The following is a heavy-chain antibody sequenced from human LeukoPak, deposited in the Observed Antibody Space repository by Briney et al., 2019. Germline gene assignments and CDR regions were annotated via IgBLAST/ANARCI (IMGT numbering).Heavy chain of an antibody. D-gene: IGHD6-13*01. CDR1: GGSISSYY. CDR3: ARGASYSSSWN. V-gene: IGHV3-30-3*01. CDR2: ISYDGSNK. Sequence: LSLTCTVSGGSISSYYWSWIRQPPGKGLEWVAVISYDGSNKYYADSVKGRFTISRDNSKNTLYLQMNSLRAEDTAVYYCARGASYSSSWNWGQGTLVTVSS. J-gene: IGHJ4*02.